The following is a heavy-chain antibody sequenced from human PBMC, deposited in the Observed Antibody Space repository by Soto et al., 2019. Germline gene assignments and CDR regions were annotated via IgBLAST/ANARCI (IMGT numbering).Heavy chain of an antibody. CDR3: AKVRVGIDVDFDY. V-gene: IGHV3-23*01. Sequence: PGQSLVLSCAAPVFTFSYSVMTWLRPAPPKGLEWVSTIRDSDSGGSTFYADSVKGRFTISRDDSKNTLYLQMRSLRAEDTAMYYCAKVRVGIDVDFDYWGQGALVTVSS. CDR1: VFTFSYSV. CDR2: IRDSDSGGST. D-gene: IGHD2-15*01. J-gene: IGHJ4*02.